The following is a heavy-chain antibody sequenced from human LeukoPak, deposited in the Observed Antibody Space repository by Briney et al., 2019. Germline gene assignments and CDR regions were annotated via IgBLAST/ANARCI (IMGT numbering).Heavy chain of an antibody. CDR2: IRYDGRSK. V-gene: IGHV3-30*02. CDR3: ARDILAAVAGKAGY. D-gene: IGHD6-13*01. J-gene: IGHJ4*02. CDR1: GFTFSNYG. Sequence: PGGSLRLSCAASGFTFSNYGMHWVRQAPVKGLEWVAFIRYDGRSKYYADSVKGRFTISRDNSKNTLSLQMNSLRAEDTAVYYCARDILAAVAGKAGYWGQGTLVTVSS.